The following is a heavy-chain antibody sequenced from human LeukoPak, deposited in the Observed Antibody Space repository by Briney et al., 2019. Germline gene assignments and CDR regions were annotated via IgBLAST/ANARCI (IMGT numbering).Heavy chain of an antibody. D-gene: IGHD6-13*01. CDR1: GFTFSSYA. CDR3: ARDALGRSSWDVTVDY. Sequence: PGGSLRLSCAASGFTFSSYAMHWVRQAPGKGLEWVAVISYDGSNKYYADSVKGRFTISRDNSKSTLYLQMNSLRAEDTAVYYCARDALGRSSWDVTVDYWGQGTLVTVSS. J-gene: IGHJ4*02. CDR2: ISYDGSNK. V-gene: IGHV3-30*04.